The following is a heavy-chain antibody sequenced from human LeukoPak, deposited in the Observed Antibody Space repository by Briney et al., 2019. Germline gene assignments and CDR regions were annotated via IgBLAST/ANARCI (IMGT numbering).Heavy chain of an antibody. CDR3: ARDREGMATSAN. D-gene: IGHD5-24*01. CDR1: GYTFTTYG. J-gene: IGHJ1*01. CDR2: ISPYNGNT. Sequence: ASVKVSCKASGYTFTTYGISWLRQAPGQGPEWMGWISPYNGNTNFAPKFQDRLTLTTDTSTSTAYMEVKSLRSDDTAVYYCARDREGMATSANWGQGTLVTVSS. V-gene: IGHV1-18*01.